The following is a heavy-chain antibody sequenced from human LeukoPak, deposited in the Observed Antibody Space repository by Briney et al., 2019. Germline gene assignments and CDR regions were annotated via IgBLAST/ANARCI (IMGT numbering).Heavy chain of an antibody. Sequence: ASLKVFCSASGYTSISYGISWVRQAPGQGLVWMGWISTYNGNTDYAQNLQGRVTMTTDTSTSTAYMQVRSLRADDTAVYYCARNDISIYDYVWGSYLLDYWGQGTLVPVSS. V-gene: IGHV1-18*01. CDR1: GYTSISYG. J-gene: IGHJ4*02. D-gene: IGHD3-16*01. CDR2: ISTYNGNT. CDR3: ARNDISIYDYVWGSYLLDY.